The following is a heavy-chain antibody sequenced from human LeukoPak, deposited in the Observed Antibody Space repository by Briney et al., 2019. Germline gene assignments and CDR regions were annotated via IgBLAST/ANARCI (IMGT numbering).Heavy chain of an antibody. D-gene: IGHD5-18*01. Sequence: PSETLSLTCTVSGGSISSYYWSWIRQPPGKGLEWIGYIYYSGSTNYNPSLKSRVTISVDTSKNQFSLKPSSVTAADTAVYYCARSGYSYDYSWFDPWGQGTLVTVSS. CDR3: ARSGYSYDYSWFDP. CDR2: IYYSGST. V-gene: IGHV4-59*01. J-gene: IGHJ5*02. CDR1: GGSISSYY.